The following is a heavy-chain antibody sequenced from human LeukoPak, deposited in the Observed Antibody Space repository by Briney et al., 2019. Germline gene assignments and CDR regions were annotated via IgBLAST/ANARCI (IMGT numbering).Heavy chain of an antibody. CDR3: VKGTTTYYGSGSYLDY. Sequence: GGSLRLSCSASGSTFSSYAMHWVRQAPGKGLEYVSAISSNGGSTYYADSVKGRFTISRDNSKNTLYLQMSSLRAEDTAVYYCVKGTTTYYGSGSYLDYWGQGTLVTVSS. D-gene: IGHD3-10*01. V-gene: IGHV3-64D*06. CDR2: ISSNGGST. CDR1: GSTFSSYA. J-gene: IGHJ4*02.